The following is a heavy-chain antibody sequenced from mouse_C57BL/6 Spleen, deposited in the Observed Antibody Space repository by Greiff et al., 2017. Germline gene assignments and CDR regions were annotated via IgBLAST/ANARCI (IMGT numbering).Heavy chain of an antibody. CDR1: GYTFTSYW. Sequence: VQLQQPGAELVMPGASVKLSCKASGYTFTSYWMHWVKQRPGQGLEWIGEIDPSDSYTNYNQKVKGKSTLTVDKSSSTAYMQLSSLTSEDSAVYYCARGPPYYAMDYWGQGTSVTVSS. CDR2: IDPSDSYT. CDR3: ARGPPYYAMDY. J-gene: IGHJ4*01. V-gene: IGHV1-69*01.